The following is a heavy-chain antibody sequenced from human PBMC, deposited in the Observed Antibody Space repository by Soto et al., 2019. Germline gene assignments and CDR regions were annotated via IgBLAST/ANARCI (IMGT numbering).Heavy chain of an antibody. CDR3: ARDSEGKGLDP. CDR1: GFTFSSYG. Sequence: PGGSLRLSCAASGFTFSSYGMHRVRQAPGKGLEWVAVISYDGSNKYYADSVKGRFTISRDNSKNTLYLQMNSLRAGDTAVYYCARDSEGKGLDPWGQGTLVTVPS. CDR2: ISYDGSNK. V-gene: IGHV3-30*03. J-gene: IGHJ5*02.